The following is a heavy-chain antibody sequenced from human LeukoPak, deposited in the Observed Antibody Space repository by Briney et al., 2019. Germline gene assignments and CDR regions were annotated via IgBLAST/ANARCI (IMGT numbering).Heavy chain of an antibody. CDR3: ARHFPLMDYTGWNQGCFDR. CDR2: ISYSGYT. Sequence: SETLSLTCTVSGGSISSYYWSWIRQFPGKGLEWIAYISYSGYTNYNPSLKSRVTISLDTSKNQFSLKLSSVTAADTAVYYCARHFPLMDYTGWNQGCFDRWGQGTLVTVSS. J-gene: IGHJ5*02. V-gene: IGHV4-59*01. CDR1: GGSISSYY. D-gene: IGHD1-1*01.